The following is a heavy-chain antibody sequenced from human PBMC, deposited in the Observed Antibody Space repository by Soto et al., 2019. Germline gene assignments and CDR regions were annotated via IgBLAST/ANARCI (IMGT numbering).Heavy chain of an antibody. J-gene: IGHJ4*01. CDR1: GFTFNTYA. V-gene: IGHV3-23*01. Sequence: GGSLRLSCAASGFTFNTYAMAWVRQAPGKGLEWVSVVSGSSASIYYADSVKGRFSISRDYSKNTVYLQMHSLRPEDTAVYYCAKDQVEFCSSTSCFGAFDYWGHGTPVTVSS. D-gene: IGHD2-2*01. CDR3: AKDQVEFCSSTSCFGAFDY. CDR2: VSGSSASI.